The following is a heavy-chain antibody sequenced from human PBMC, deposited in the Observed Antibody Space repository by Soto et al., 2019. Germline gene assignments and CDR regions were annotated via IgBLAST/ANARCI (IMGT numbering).Heavy chain of an antibody. V-gene: IGHV3-23*01. Sequence: EVQLLESGGGLVQPGGSLRLSCAASGFTFSTYAMSWVRQAPGKGLEWVSAISGSGGNTYYTDSVMGRFTVSRDNSKNTLYLQMNSLRGADTAVYYCAKRSLAGTYYLGTMDVWGQGTTVTVSS. CDR1: GFTFSTYA. J-gene: IGHJ6*02. D-gene: IGHD3-10*01. CDR3: AKRSLAGTYYLGTMDV. CDR2: ISGSGGNT.